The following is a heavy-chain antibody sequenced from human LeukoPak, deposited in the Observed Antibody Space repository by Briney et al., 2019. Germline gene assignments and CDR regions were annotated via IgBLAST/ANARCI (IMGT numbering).Heavy chain of an antibody. CDR3: AKDANRRWLPWAFDI. J-gene: IGHJ3*02. Sequence: GGSLRLSCAASGFTFDDYAMHWVRQAPGKGLEWVSGISRNSGSIGYADSVKGRFTISRDNAKNSLYLQMNSLRAEDTALYYCAKDANRRWLPWAFDIWGQGTMVTVSS. CDR1: GFTFDDYA. V-gene: IGHV3-9*01. D-gene: IGHD5-24*01. CDR2: ISRNSGSI.